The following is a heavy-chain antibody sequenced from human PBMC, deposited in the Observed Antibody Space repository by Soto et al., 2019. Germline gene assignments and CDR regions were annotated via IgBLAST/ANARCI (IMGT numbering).Heavy chain of an antibody. CDR2: ISYDGSNK. CDR3: AKDMIVVVRYYGMDA. J-gene: IGHJ6*02. Sequence: PGGSLRLSCAASGFTFSSYGMHWVRQAPGKGLEWVAVISYDGSNKYYADSVKGRFTISRDNSKNTLYLQMNSLRAEDTAVYYCAKDMIVVVRYYGMDAWGQGTTVTVSS. V-gene: IGHV3-30*18. CDR1: GFTFSSYG. D-gene: IGHD3-22*01.